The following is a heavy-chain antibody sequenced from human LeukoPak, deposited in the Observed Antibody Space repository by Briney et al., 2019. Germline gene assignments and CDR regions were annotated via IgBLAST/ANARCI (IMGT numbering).Heavy chain of an antibody. CDR1: GFTVSSNS. J-gene: IGHJ6*02. D-gene: IGHD3-10*01. CDR2: FYSGGST. V-gene: IGHV3-66*01. Sequence: GGSLRLSCVASGFTVSSNSMSWVRPAPGKGLEWGSVFYSGGSTYYADSVKGRFLISRDNSKNTLYLQMNSLRAEDTAVYYCAKDRYYGSGSYYAYYYYGMDVWGQGTTVTVSS. CDR3: AKDRYYGSGSYYAYYYYGMDV.